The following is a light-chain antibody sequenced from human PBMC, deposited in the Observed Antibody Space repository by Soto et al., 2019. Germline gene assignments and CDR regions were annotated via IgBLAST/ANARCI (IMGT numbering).Light chain of an antibody. V-gene: IGLV4-69*01. J-gene: IGLJ3*02. CDR1: SGHSSYA. CDR3: QSWSNGVLV. CDR2: LNSDGSH. Sequence: QPVLTQSPSASASLGASVKLTCTLSSGHSSYAIAWHQQQPEKGPRYLMKLNSDGSHSKGDGIPDRFSGSSSGAERYITNSSLQSEDEADYYCQSWSNGVLVFGGGTKLSVL.